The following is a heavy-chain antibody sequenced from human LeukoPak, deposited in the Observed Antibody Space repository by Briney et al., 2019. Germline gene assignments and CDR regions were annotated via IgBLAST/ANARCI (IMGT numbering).Heavy chain of an antibody. V-gene: IGHV3-53*01. J-gene: IGHJ4*02. Sequence: GGSLRLSCAVSGXSVTNNYMSWVRQAPGKGLEWVSVFYVGGATYYADSVKGRFTISRDNSENTLYLQMKSLRAEDTAVYYCARGDGYNFFDYWGQGTLVTVSS. CDR3: ARGDGYNFFDY. CDR2: FYVGGAT. CDR1: GXSVTNNY. D-gene: IGHD5-24*01.